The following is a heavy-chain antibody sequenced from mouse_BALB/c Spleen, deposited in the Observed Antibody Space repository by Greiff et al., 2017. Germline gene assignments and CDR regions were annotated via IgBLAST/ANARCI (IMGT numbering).Heavy chain of an antibody. Sequence: VKLMESGPDLVAPSQSLSITCTVSGFSLTSYGVHWVRQPPGKGLEWLVVIWSDGSTTYNSALKSRLSISKDNSKSPVFLKMNSLQTDDTAMYYCARHQFYDGYWYFDVWGAGTTVTVSS. CDR1: GFSLTSYG. J-gene: IGHJ1*01. V-gene: IGHV2-6-2*01. D-gene: IGHD2-3*01. CDR2: IWSDGST. CDR3: ARHQFYDGYWYFDV.